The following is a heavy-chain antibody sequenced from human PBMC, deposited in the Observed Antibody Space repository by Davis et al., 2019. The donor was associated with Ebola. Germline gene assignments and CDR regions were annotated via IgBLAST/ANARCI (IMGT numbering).Heavy chain of an antibody. CDR3: ARAELYYYYYMDV. CDR1: GFTFSSYA. CDR2: ISGSGGST. Sequence: PGGSLRLSCAASGFTFSSYAMSWVRQAPGKGLEWVSAISGSGGSTYYADSVKGRFTISRDNSKNTLYLQMNSLRAGDTAVYYCARAELYYYYYMDVWGKGTTVTVSS. D-gene: IGHD1-14*01. J-gene: IGHJ6*03. V-gene: IGHV3-23*01.